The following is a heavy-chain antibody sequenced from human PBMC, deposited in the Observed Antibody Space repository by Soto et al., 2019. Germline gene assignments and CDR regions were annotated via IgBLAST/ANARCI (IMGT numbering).Heavy chain of an antibody. V-gene: IGHV4-4*07. J-gene: IGHJ5*02. CDR2: IYRSGGA. CDR3: ARDSQIYFDP. CDR1: GGSISGHY. D-gene: IGHD3-3*01. Sequence: SETLALTWTVAGGSISGHYGSWIRQPAGKGLEWIGRIYRSGGANYNPSLKSRVTMSVDTSKNQFSLKLRSVTASDTAVYYCARDSQIYFDPCGQGTLAPVSS.